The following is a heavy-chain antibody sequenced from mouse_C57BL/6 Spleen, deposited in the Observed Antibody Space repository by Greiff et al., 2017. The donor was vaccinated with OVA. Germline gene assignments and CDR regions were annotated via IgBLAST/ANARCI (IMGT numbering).Heavy chain of an antibody. J-gene: IGHJ2*01. D-gene: IGHD2-4*01. CDR3: TREYDYLYYFDY. V-gene: IGHV1-5*01. Sequence: VQLQQSGTVLARPGASVKMSCKTSGYTFTSYWMHWVKQRPGQGLEWIGAIYPGNSDTSYNQKSKGKAKLTAVTSASTAYMELSSLTNEDSAVYYCTREYDYLYYFDYWGQGTTLTVSS. CDR2: IYPGNSDT. CDR1: GYTFTSYW.